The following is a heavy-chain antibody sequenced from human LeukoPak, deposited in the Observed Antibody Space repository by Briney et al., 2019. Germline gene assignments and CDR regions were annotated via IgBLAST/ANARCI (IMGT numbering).Heavy chain of an antibody. D-gene: IGHD6-19*01. Sequence: GGSLRLSCAASGFTFSSYGILWVRQAPGRGLEWVAVIWYDGSNKYYADSVKGRFTISRDQSKNTVYLQMNSLRADDTAVYYCARLGSGWAIDYWGQGTLVTVSS. CDR3: ARLGSGWAIDY. V-gene: IGHV3-33*01. CDR1: GFTFSSYG. CDR2: IWYDGSNK. J-gene: IGHJ4*02.